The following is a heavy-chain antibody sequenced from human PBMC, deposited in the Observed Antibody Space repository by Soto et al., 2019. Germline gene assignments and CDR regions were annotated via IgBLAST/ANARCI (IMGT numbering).Heavy chain of an antibody. J-gene: IGHJ4*02. CDR2: TYYRSKWYN. D-gene: IGHD3-9*01. Sequence: PSQTLSLTCAISGDSVSSNSAAWNWIRQSPSRGLEWLGRTYYRSKWYNDYAVSVKSRITINPDTSKNQFSLQLNSVTPDVTAVYYCAVNYDILTGTGPYDYWGQGTLVTVSS. CDR3: AVNYDILTGTGPYDY. V-gene: IGHV6-1*01. CDR1: GDSVSSNSAA.